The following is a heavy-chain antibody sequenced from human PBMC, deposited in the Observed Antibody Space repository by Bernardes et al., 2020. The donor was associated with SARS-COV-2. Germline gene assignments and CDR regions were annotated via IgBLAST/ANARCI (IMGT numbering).Heavy chain of an antibody. CDR3: ARDLDYYGMDV. J-gene: IGHJ6*02. V-gene: IGHV3-53*01. Sequence: GGSLRLSCAASGLIVSSNYMSWVRQAPGKGLEWVSVLYSGGSTYYADSVKGRFTISRDNSKNTLYLQMNSLRVEDTAVYYCARDLDYYGMDVWGQGTTVTVSS. CDR2: LYSGGST. CDR1: GLIVSSNY.